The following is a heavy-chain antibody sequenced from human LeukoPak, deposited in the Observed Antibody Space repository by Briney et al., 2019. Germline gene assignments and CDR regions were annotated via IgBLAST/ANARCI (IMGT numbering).Heavy chain of an antibody. CDR2: ILGGAGST. V-gene: IGHV3-23*01. Sequence: PGGTLRPSCVASGFSFSSDGMSWVRQAPGRGLEWVSGILGGAGSTYYADSVKGRFTISRDNSKNTLYLQMNSLRAEDTAVYYCAHGTVYQLDYWGQGTLVTVSS. D-gene: IGHD2-2*01. CDR3: AHGTVYQLDY. CDR1: GFSFSSDG. J-gene: IGHJ4*02.